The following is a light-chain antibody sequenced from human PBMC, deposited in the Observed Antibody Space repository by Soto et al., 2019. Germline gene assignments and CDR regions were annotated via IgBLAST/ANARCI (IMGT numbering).Light chain of an antibody. CDR1: QNVRTY. V-gene: IGKV3-11*01. CDR3: QQRSNWPPYP. CDR2: DAS. J-gene: IGKJ2*01. Sequence: EIVLAQSPATLSLSPGERATLSCRASQNVRTYLAWYQQKPGQAPRLLIYDASNRATGVPARFSGSGSGTDFTRTISSLEPEDFAVYYCQQRSNWPPYPFGQGTKLEVK.